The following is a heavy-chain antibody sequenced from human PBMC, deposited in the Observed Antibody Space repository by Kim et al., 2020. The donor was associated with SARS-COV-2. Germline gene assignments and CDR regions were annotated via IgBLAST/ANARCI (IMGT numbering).Heavy chain of an antibody. Sequence: GGSLRLSCAASGFTFSSYSMNWVRQAPGKGLEWVSSISSSSSYIYYADSVKGRFTISRDNAKNSLYLQMNSLRAEDTAVYYCAREIIPQYYYDSSGYPDYWGQGTLVTVSS. V-gene: IGHV3-21*01. J-gene: IGHJ4*02. CDR2: ISSSSSYI. D-gene: IGHD3-22*01. CDR1: GFTFSSYS. CDR3: AREIIPQYYYDSSGYPDY.